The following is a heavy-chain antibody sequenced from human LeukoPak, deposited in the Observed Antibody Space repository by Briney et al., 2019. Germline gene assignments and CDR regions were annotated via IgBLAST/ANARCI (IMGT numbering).Heavy chain of an antibody. CDR2: IKSKIDGGTT. CDR3: TTDQGSPMLYY. J-gene: IGHJ4*02. CDR1: GFIFSNAW. Sequence: PGGSLRLTCAASGFIFSNAWMNWVRQAPGKGLEWVGRIKSKIDGGTTDYAAPVKGRFTISRDDSKNTLYLQMNSLKIEDTAVYYCTTDQGSPMLYYWGQGTLVTVSS. D-gene: IGHD3-10*01. V-gene: IGHV3-15*01.